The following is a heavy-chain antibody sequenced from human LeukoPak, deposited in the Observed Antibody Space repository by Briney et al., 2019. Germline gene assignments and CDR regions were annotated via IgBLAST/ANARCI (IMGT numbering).Heavy chain of an antibody. D-gene: IGHD3-3*01. CDR3: ARVAPDYDDPCDY. CDR1: GFTLSSNS. CDR2: ISISSIYI. V-gene: IGHV3-21*01. J-gene: IGHJ4*02. Sequence: GRSLRPSCAVAGFTLSSNSTNWVRQAPGKGLEWVLSISISSIYIYDADSVKGRFTISRDNARKSLLLQMNSLRDEDAAVYYCARVAPDYDDPCDYWGQGTLVTVSS.